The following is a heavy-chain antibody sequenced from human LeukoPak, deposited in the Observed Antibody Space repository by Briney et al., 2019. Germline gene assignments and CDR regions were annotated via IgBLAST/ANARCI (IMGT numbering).Heavy chain of an antibody. V-gene: IGHV3-23*01. J-gene: IGHJ5*02. D-gene: IGHD2-15*01. Sequence: VGSLRLSCAASGFTFSSYAMSWVRRAPGKGLEWASAISGSGGSTSYADSVKGRFTISRDNSKNTLYLQMTSLRAEDTAVYYCAKASGAVGYCGGGSGHYTWFDPWGQGTLVTVSS. CDR2: ISGSGGST. CDR3: AKASGAVGYCGGGSGHYTWFDP. CDR1: GFTFSSYA.